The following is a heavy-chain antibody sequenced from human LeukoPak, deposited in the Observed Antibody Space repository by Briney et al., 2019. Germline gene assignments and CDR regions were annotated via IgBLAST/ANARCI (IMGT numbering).Heavy chain of an antibody. J-gene: IGHJ6*02. CDR2: IYYSGST. D-gene: IGHD7-27*01. V-gene: IGHV4-59*01. CDR3: ARDHRPGYYGMDV. CDR1: GGSISSYY. Sequence: SETLSLTCTVSGGSISSYYWSWIRQPPGKGLEWIGCIYYSGSTNYNPSLKSRVTISVDTSKNQFSLKLSSVTAADTAVYYCARDHRPGYYGMDVWGQGTTVTVSS.